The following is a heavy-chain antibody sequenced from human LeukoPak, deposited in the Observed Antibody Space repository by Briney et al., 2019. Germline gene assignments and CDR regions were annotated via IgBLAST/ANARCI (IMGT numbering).Heavy chain of an antibody. D-gene: IGHD6-13*01. CDR3: ARDHRIRIAAAGTQGFDP. J-gene: IGHJ5*02. V-gene: IGHV1-69*13. CDR2: IIPIFGTA. Sequence: SVKVSCKASGGTFSSYAISWVRQAPGQGLEWMGGIIPIFGTANYAQKFQGRVTITADESTSTAYVELSSLRSEDTAVYYCARDHRIRIAAAGTQGFDPWGQGTLVTVSS. CDR1: GGTFSSYA.